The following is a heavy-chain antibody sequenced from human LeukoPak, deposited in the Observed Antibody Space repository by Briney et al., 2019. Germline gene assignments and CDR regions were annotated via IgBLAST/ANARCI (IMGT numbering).Heavy chain of an antibody. V-gene: IGHV4-34*01. J-gene: IGHJ4*02. CDR2: INHSGST. CDR1: GGSFNGYY. Sequence: SETLSLTCAVYGGSFNGYYWSWIRQPPGKGLEWIGEINHSGSTNYNPSLKSRVTISVDTSKNQFSLKLSSVTAADTAVYYCARFGELLPFDYWGQGTLVTVSS. CDR3: ARFGELLPFDY. D-gene: IGHD3-10*01.